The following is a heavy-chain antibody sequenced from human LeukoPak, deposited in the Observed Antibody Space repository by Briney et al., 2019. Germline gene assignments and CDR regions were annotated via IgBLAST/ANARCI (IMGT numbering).Heavy chain of an antibody. CDR1: GFTFSSSA. CDR2: ISYDGSNK. CDR3: ARDLVSDYGDY. Sequence: GRSLRLSCAASGFTFSSSAMHWVRQAPDKGLEWVAVISYDGSNKYYADSVKGRFTISRDNSKNTLYLQMNSLRAEDTAVYYCARDLVSDYGDYWGQGTLVTVSS. D-gene: IGHD4-17*01. V-gene: IGHV3-30-3*01. J-gene: IGHJ4*02.